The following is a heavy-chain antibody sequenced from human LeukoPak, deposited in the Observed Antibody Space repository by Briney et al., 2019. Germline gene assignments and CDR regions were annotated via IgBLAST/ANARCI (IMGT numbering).Heavy chain of an antibody. D-gene: IGHD2-2*01. CDR1: RGSFSGYY. J-gene: IGHJ4*02. CDR3: ARGLSRTPPGGY. Sequence: TPSETLSLTCAVYRGSFSGYYWSWIRQPPGKGLEWIGEINHSGSTNYNPSLKSRVTISVDTSKNQFPLKLNSVTAADTAVYYCARGLSRTPPGGYWGQGTLVTVSS. V-gene: IGHV4-34*01. CDR2: INHSGST.